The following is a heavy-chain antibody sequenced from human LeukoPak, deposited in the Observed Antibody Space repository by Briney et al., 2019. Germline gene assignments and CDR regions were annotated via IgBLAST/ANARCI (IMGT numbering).Heavy chain of an antibody. V-gene: IGHV3-9*01. CDR3: AKDATRIRIFGHAFDI. D-gene: IGHD3-3*01. J-gene: IGHJ3*02. Sequence: PGRSLRLSCAASGFTFDDYAMHWVRLVPGKGLEWVSGIHWNSGRTGYADSVKGRFIISRDNAKDSLYLQMNSLRAEDTALYYCAKDATRIRIFGHAFDIWGQGTMVTVSS. CDR2: IHWNSGRT. CDR1: GFTFDDYA.